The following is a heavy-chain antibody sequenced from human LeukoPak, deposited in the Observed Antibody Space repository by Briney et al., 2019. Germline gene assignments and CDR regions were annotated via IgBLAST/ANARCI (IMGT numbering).Heavy chain of an antibody. J-gene: IGHJ4*02. Sequence: GGSLRLSCAASGFSVSNSYMYWVRQAPGKGLEWVSFFYKGDSTYYAESVRGRFTISRDNSKNTLYLLMNSLIPEDTAVYYCAREVVSSPSYFDSWGQGPLVTVSP. CDR3: AREVVSSPSYFDS. CDR2: FYKGDST. V-gene: IGHV3-53*01. CDR1: GFSVSNSY. D-gene: IGHD2-15*01.